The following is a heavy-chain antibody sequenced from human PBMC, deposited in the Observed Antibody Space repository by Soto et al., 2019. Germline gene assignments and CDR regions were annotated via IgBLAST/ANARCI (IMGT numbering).Heavy chain of an antibody. CDR2: VYYSRST. CDR3: AGLTYSTYDSSGRYNWFDP. V-gene: IGHV4-59*01. Sequence: QVQLQESGPGLVKPSETLSLTCTVSGGSISGYYWNWIRQPPGKGLEWIGYVYYSRSTNYNPSLKSRVSTSIDTSKNQFSLKLNSVTAADTAVYYCAGLTYSTYDSSGRYNWFDPWGQGTLVTVSS. CDR1: GGSISGYY. J-gene: IGHJ5*02. D-gene: IGHD3-22*01.